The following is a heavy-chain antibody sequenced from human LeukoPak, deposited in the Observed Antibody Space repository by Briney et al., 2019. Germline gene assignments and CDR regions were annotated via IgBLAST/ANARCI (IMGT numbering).Heavy chain of an antibody. CDR2: ISGSGGGT. J-gene: IGHJ4*02. D-gene: IGHD2-2*03. CDR3: AKMDSTDY. V-gene: IGHV3-23*01. CDR1: GFTFSNYA. Sequence: PGGSLRLSCAASGFTFSNYAMTWVRQAPGKGLEWVSAISGSGGGTKYADSVNGRFTISRDNSKNTLYLQMNSLRAEDTAVYYCAKMDSTDYWGQGTLVTVSS.